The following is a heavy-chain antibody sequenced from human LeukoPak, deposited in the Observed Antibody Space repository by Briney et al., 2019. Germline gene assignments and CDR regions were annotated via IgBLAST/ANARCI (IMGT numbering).Heavy chain of an antibody. Sequence: TSETLSLTCTVSGGSISSYYWSWIRQPPGKGLDWIGYIYYSGSTNYNPSLKSRVTISVDTSKNQFSLKLSSVTAADTAVYYCARATAPPSNYYDSSGIPLWFDPWGQGTLVTVSS. CDR2: IYYSGST. CDR1: GGSISSYY. D-gene: IGHD3-22*01. V-gene: IGHV4-59*01. CDR3: ARATAPPSNYYDSSGIPLWFDP. J-gene: IGHJ5*02.